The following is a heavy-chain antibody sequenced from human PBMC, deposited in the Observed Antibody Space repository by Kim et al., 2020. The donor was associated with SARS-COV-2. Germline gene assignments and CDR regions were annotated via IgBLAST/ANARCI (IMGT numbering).Heavy chain of an antibody. CDR3: ARDGGYCSCGNCDSHFHF. CDR2: IKQDGSET. V-gene: IGHV3-7*01. Sequence: GGSLRLSCAASGFTFSGYWMSWVRQAPGKGLEWVANIKQDGSETYYVDSIRGRFTISRDNAKRSLYLQMNSLRAEDTAVYFCARDGGYCSCGNCDSHFHFWVQGSMAPVSS. CDR1: GFTFSGYW. J-gene: IGHJ4*02. D-gene: IGHD2-15*01.